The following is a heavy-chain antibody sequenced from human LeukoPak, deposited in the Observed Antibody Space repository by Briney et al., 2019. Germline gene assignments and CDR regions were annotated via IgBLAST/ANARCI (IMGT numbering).Heavy chain of an antibody. J-gene: IGHJ6*03. Sequence: GGSLRLSCAASGFTFSSYGMHWVRQAPGKGLEWVAFIRYDGSNKYYVGSVKGRFTISRDNSKNTLYLQMNSLRAEDTAVYYCAKGSGWEMSYYYYYMDAWGKGTTVTISS. D-gene: IGHD1-26*01. CDR2: IRYDGSNK. CDR1: GFTFSSYG. CDR3: AKGSGWEMSYYYYYMDA. V-gene: IGHV3-30*02.